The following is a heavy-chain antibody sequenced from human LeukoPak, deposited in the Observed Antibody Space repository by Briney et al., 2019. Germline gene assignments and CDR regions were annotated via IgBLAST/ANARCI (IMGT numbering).Heavy chain of an antibody. J-gene: IGHJ4*02. V-gene: IGHV3-49*03. CDR2: IRGKAYGGTT. D-gene: IGHD4-17*01. CDR1: GLTFGDNA. CDR3: TRGPPTVTTGLRFDY. Sequence: GGSLRLSFTAPGLTFGDNALSWFGKAPGKGLGWVGFIRGKAYGGTTEYAASVKGRFTISRDDSKSIAYLQMNSLKTEDTAVYYCTRGPPTVTTGLRFDYWGQGTLVTVSS.